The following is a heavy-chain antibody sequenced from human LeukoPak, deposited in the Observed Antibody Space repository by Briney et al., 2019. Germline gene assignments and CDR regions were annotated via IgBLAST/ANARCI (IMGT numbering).Heavy chain of an antibody. CDR3: ARGGDRSFDY. D-gene: IGHD3-10*01. J-gene: IGHJ4*02. CDR2: IHHSGSI. V-gene: IGHV4-4*02. CDR1: GVSISSNLW. Sequence: PSETLSLTCAVSGVSISSNLWWTWVRQPPGKGLEWIAEIHHSGSINYNPSLKSRVTISVDKAKNQFSQNLNSVTAADTAVYYCARGGDRSFDYWGQGTLVTVSS.